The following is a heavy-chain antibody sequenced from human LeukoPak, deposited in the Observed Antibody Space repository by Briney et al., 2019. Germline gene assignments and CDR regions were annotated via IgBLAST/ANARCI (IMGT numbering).Heavy chain of an antibody. Sequence: ASVKVSCKASGYTFTSYGISWVRQAPGQGLEWMGWISAYNGNTNYAQKLQGRVTMTTDTSTSTAYMELRSLRSDDPAVYYRARVRYYYDNPNYWGQGTLVTVSS. J-gene: IGHJ4*02. V-gene: IGHV1-18*01. D-gene: IGHD3-22*01. CDR2: ISAYNGNT. CDR1: GYTFTSYG. CDR3: ARVRYYYDNPNY.